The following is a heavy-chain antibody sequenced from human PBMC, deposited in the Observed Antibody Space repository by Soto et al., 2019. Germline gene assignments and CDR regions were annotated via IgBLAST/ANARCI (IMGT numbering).Heavy chain of an antibody. CDR2: INPSGGST. CDR3: ARLSKWVSPRGYYYDSSGLYYFDY. V-gene: IGHV1-46*01. Sequence: QVQLVQSGAEVKKPGASVKVSCKASGYTFTSYYMHWVRQAPGQGLEWMGIINPSGGSTSYAQKCQGRVTMTRDTSTSTVYMELSSLRSEDTAVYYCARLSKWVSPRGYYYDSSGLYYFDYWGQGTLVTVSS. J-gene: IGHJ4*02. CDR1: GYTFTSYY. D-gene: IGHD3-22*01.